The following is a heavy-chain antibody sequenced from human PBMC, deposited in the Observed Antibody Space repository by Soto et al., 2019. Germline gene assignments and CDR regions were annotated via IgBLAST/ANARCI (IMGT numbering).Heavy chain of an antibody. CDR2: IYYSGST. CDR1: GGSISSSSYY. V-gene: IGHV4-61*01. CDR3: ARDPSGYFDY. Sequence: SETLSLTCTVYGGSISSSSYYWSWIRQPPGKGLEWIGYIYYSGSTNYNPSLKSRVTISVDTSKNQFSLKLSSVTAADTAVYYCARDPSGYFDYWGQGTLVTVSS. J-gene: IGHJ4*02.